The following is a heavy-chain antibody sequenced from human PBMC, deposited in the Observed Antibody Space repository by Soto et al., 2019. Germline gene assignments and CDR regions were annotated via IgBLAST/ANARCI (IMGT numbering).Heavy chain of an antibody. J-gene: IGHJ6*03. V-gene: IGHV1-69*02. CDR1: VGTFSSYT. Sequence: QVQLVQSGAAVNKPGSSVKVSCQASVGTFSSYTISWVRQAPGQGLEWMGRLIPILGIANYAQKFQGRVTITADKSTSKDYMELRSLTYEDTAVYYCATFSYSSSSAMPLHYYYDYMDVWGKGTTVTVSS. D-gene: IGHD6-6*01. CDR3: ATFSYSSSSAMPLHYYYDYMDV. CDR2: LIPILGIA.